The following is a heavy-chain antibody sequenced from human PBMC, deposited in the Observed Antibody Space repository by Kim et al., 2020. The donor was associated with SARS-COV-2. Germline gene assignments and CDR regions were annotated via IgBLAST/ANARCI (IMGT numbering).Heavy chain of an antibody. CDR2: MNPNSGNT. V-gene: IGHV1-8*01. J-gene: IGHJ4*02. Sequence: ASVKVSCKAAGYTFTSYDINWVRQAPGQGFEWMGLMNPNSGNTGYAQKFQGRVTMTSDTSTSTAYMELSGLRSEDTAFYYCARGSFTTIFGVTIRSDGLDDYWGQGTLVTVS. D-gene: IGHD3-3*01. CDR1: GYTFTSYD. CDR3: ARGSFTTIFGVTIRSDGLDDY.